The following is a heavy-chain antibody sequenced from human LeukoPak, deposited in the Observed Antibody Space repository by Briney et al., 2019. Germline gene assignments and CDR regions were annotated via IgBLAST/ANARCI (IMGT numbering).Heavy chain of an antibody. CDR1: GFTFSSYE. CDR3: AELGITMIGGV. CDR2: ISSSGSTI. V-gene: IGHV3-48*03. Sequence: PGGSLRLSCAASGFTFSSYEMNWVRQAPGKGLEWVSDISSSGSTIYSADSVKGRFTLSRDNDKNSLYLQMNGLRAEDTAVYYCAELGITMIGGVWGKGSTVTISS. J-gene: IGHJ6*04. D-gene: IGHD3-10*02.